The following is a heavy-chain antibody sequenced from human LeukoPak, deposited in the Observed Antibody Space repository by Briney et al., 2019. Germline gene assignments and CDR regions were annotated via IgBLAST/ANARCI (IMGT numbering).Heavy chain of an antibody. CDR3: ARSGYNADYYYYYMDV. V-gene: IGHV3-23*01. Sequence: GGSLRLSCAASGFTFSSYDMSWVRQAPGKGLEWVSRISADGYSTYYADSVKGRFIISRDNAKNSLYLQMNSLRVEDTAVYYCARSGYNADYYYYYMDVWGKGTTVTISS. D-gene: IGHD5-12*01. CDR1: GFTFSSYD. CDR2: ISADGYST. J-gene: IGHJ6*03.